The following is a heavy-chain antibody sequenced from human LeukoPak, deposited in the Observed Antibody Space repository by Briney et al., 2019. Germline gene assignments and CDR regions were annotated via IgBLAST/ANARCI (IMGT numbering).Heavy chain of an antibody. J-gene: IGHJ4*02. Sequence: PSETLSLTCTVSGGSISSYYWSWIRQPPGKGLEWIGYIYYSGSTNYNPSLKSRVTISVDTSKSQFSLKLSSVTAADTAVYYCARPSRNLYSSSWYYFDYWGQGTLVTVSS. CDR2: IYYSGST. V-gene: IGHV4-59*01. D-gene: IGHD6-13*01. CDR1: GGSISSYY. CDR3: ARPSRNLYSSSWYYFDY.